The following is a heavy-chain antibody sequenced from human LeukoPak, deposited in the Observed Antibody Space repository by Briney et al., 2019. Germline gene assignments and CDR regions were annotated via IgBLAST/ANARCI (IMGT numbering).Heavy chain of an antibody. J-gene: IGHJ6*03. Sequence: GGSLRLSCAASGFTFSSYAMSWVRQAPGKGLEWVSAISGSGGSTYYADSVKGRLTISRDNSKNTLYLQMNSLRAEDTAVYYCAKDSTGDPVDCYYYYMDVWGKGTTVTVSS. CDR3: AKDSTGDPVDCYYYYMDV. CDR1: GFTFSSYA. V-gene: IGHV3-23*01. CDR2: ISGSGGST. D-gene: IGHD7-27*01.